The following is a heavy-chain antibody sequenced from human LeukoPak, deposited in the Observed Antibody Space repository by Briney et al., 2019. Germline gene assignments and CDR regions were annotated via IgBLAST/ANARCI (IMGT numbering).Heavy chain of an antibody. Sequence: PGGSLRLSCAASGFTFSSEGMAWLRQAPGKGLEWVSSISDGGDSTYYADSVKGRFTISRDPSKNTLYLQMSSLRAEDTAVYYCAKDRVVTNRNPFDYWGQGTLVTVSS. CDR2: ISDGGDST. J-gene: IGHJ4*02. D-gene: IGHD2-21*02. CDR3: AKDRVVTNRNPFDY. CDR1: GFTFSSEG. V-gene: IGHV3-23*01.